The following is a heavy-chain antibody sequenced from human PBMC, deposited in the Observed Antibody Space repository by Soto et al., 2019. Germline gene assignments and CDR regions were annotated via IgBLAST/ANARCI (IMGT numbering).Heavy chain of an antibody. Sequence: GGSLRLSCAASGFTFSSYAMHWVRQAPGKGLEWVAVISYDGSNKYYADSVKGRFTISRDNSKNTLYLQMNSLRPEDTALYYCAKATSATCTGSICYSFDYWGQGTLVTVSS. J-gene: IGHJ4*02. D-gene: IGHD2-21*01. CDR3: AKATSATCTGSICYSFDY. CDR1: GFTFSSYA. CDR2: ISYDGSNK. V-gene: IGHV3-30-3*01.